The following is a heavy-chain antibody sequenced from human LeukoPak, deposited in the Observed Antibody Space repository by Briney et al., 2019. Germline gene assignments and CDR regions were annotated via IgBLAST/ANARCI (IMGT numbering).Heavy chain of an antibody. J-gene: IGHJ4*02. Sequence: SETLSLTCTVSGGSISSYYWSWIRQPPGKGLEWIGYIYYSGSTNYNPSLKSRVTISVDTSKNQFSLKLSSVTAADTAVYYCARDYGDYYFDYWGQGTLVTVSS. CDR3: ARDYGDYYFDY. CDR1: GGSISSYY. D-gene: IGHD4-17*01. CDR2: IYYSGST. V-gene: IGHV4-59*08.